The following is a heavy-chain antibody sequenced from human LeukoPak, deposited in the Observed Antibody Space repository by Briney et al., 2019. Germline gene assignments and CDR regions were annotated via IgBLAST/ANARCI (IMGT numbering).Heavy chain of an antibody. CDR1: GFTFGEYA. J-gene: IGHJ3*02. V-gene: IGHV3-30*02. Sequence: PGGSLRLSCTASGFTFGEYAMSWVREAPGKGLECVGFIRYDGRNKYYADFVKGRFTISRDNSKNTLYLQMNSLRGEDMAVYYCARDGLAAVWRAFDIWGQGTMVTVSS. D-gene: IGHD6-25*01. CDR3: ARDGLAAVWRAFDI. CDR2: IRYDGRNK.